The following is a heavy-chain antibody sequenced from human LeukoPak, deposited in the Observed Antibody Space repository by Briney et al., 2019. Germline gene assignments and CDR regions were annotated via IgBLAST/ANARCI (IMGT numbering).Heavy chain of an antibody. CDR2: IQHSGRT. V-gene: IGHV4-4*02. D-gene: IGHD1-26*01. CDR1: GGSISSNW. J-gene: IGHJ3*02. CDR3: ARRISTGTYNAFDI. Sequence: SETLSLTCAVSGGSISSNWWSWVRQPPGKGLEWIGEIQHSGRTNYNPSLKSRVTISVDKSKNQFSLNLYSVTAADTAMYYCARRISTGTYNAFDIWGQGTMVTVSS.